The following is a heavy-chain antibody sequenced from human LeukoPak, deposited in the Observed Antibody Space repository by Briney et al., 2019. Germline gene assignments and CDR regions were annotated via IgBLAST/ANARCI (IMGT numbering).Heavy chain of an antibody. Sequence: ASVKVSCKASGYTFTGYYMHWVRQAPGQGLEWMGWINPNSGGTNYAQKFQGRVTMTRDTSISTAYMELSRLRSDDTAVYYCARTRHDRSGYGFDYWGQGTLVTVSS. CDR1: GYTFTGYY. CDR2: INPNSGGT. V-gene: IGHV1-2*02. D-gene: IGHD3-22*01. J-gene: IGHJ4*02. CDR3: ARTRHDRSGYGFDY.